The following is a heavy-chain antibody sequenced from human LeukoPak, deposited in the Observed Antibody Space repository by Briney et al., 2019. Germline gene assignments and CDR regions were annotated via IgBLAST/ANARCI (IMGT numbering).Heavy chain of an antibody. Sequence: ASVKVSCKASGYTFTSYAITWVRQAPGQGLEWMGWISAYNYNTKYAQRLQGRVTMTTDTSTSTGYMELRSLRSDDTAAYYCARGGSYSGLDSWGQGTLVTVSS. J-gene: IGHJ4*02. D-gene: IGHD1-26*01. V-gene: IGHV1-18*01. CDR1: GYTFTSYA. CDR3: ARGGSYSGLDS. CDR2: ISAYNYNT.